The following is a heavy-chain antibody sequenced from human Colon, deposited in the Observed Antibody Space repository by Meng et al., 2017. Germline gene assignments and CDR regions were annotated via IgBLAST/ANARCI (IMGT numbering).Heavy chain of an antibody. J-gene: IGHJ5*02. V-gene: IGHV6-1*01. Sequence: SQTLSLICAFSGDSVSSNSAAWNWIRQSPSRGLEWLGRTYYRSKWYNDYAVSVKSRITINPDTSKNQFPLQLNSVTPKDTAVYYCARDRDYYDSSGYSMGYNWFDPWGQGTLVTVSS. CDR3: ARDRDYYDSSGYSMGYNWFDP. CDR2: TYYRSKWYN. CDR1: GDSVSSNSAA. D-gene: IGHD3-22*01.